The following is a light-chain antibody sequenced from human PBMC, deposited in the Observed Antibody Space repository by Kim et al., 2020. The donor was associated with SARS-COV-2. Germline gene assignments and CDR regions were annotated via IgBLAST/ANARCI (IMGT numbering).Light chain of an antibody. J-gene: IGKJ3*01. CDR1: QTITSH. V-gene: IGKV1-39*01. Sequence: DIQLTQSPSSLSASVGDRVTITCRTSQTITSHLNWYQQKPGRAPKLLISAASTLQGGVPSRFSGRGSEADFTLTISSLQPEDFATYFCQQGYITPFTFGPGTKVDIK. CDR3: QQGYITPFT. CDR2: AAS.